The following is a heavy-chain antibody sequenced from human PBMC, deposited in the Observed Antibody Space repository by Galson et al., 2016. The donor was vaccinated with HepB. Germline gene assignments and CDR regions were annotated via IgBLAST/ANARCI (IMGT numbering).Heavy chain of an antibody. D-gene: IGHD3-9*01. Sequence: SLRLSCAASGFTFSSYGVHWVRQAPGKGLEWVAVISYDGSNKYYADSVKGRFTISRDNSKNTLYLQMNSLRAEDTAVYYCAKDHAFLGLYFYGMDVWGQGTTVTVSS. CDR2: ISYDGSNK. J-gene: IGHJ6*02. CDR1: GFTFSSYG. CDR3: AKDHAFLGLYFYGMDV. V-gene: IGHV3-30*18.